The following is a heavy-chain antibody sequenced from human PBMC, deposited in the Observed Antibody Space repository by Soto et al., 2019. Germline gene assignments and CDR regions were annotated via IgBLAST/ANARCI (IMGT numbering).Heavy chain of an antibody. D-gene: IGHD5-12*01. Sequence: PGGSLRLSCAASGFTVSSNYMSWVRQAPGKGLEWVSVIYSGGSTYYADSVKGRFTISRDNSKNTLYLQMNSLRAEDTAVYYCARAHIVATIKTHYFDYWGQGTLVTVSS. V-gene: IGHV3-66*01. CDR2: IYSGGST. J-gene: IGHJ4*02. CDR3: ARAHIVATIKTHYFDY. CDR1: GFTVSSNY.